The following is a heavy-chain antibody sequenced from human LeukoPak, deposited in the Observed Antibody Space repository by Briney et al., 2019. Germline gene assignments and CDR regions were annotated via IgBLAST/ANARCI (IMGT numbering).Heavy chain of an antibody. CDR2: IEQDGSEE. J-gene: IGHJ4*02. CDR3: ARGEVDSNVDY. D-gene: IGHD4-11*01. V-gene: IGHV3-7*05. CDR1: GFIFSDYW. Sequence: GGSLRLSCAASGFIFSDYWMNWVRQAPGKGLEWVANIEQDGSEEYYVDSVKGRFTISRDNAKNSLYLQMNRLSAEDTAVYYCARGEVDSNVDYWGQGTLVTVSS.